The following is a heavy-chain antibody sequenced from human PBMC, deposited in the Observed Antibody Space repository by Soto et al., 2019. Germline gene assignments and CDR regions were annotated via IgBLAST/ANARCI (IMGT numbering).Heavy chain of an antibody. J-gene: IGHJ5*02. CDR1: GGSISSGGYY. D-gene: IGHD3-16*01. Sequence: SETLSLTCTVSGGSISSGGYYWSWIRQHLGKGLEWIGYIYYSGSTYYNPSLKSRVTISVDTSKNQFSLKLSSVTAADTAVYYCARDLAASIEYEGLDPWGQGTLVTVSS. CDR3: ARDLAASIEYEGLDP. V-gene: IGHV4-31*03. CDR2: IYYSGST.